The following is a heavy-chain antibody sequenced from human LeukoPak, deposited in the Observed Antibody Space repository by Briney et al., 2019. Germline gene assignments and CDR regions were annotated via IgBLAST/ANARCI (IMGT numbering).Heavy chain of an antibody. D-gene: IGHD3-22*01. CDR1: GGSLSSYY. J-gene: IGHJ3*02. CDR3: AREGTVKYYYDSSGSEDAFDI. Sequence: SETLSLTCTVSGGSLSSYYWSWIRQPPGKGLEWIGYIYYSGSTNYNPSLKSRVTISVDTSKNQFSLKLSSVTAADTAVYYCAREGTVKYYYDSSGSEDAFDIWGQGTMVTVSS. CDR2: IYYSGST. V-gene: IGHV4-59*12.